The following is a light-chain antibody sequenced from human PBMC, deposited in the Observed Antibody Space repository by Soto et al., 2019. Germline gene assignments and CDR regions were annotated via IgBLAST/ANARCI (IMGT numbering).Light chain of an antibody. Sequence: QSVLTQPPSASGTPGQRVTISCSGSSSNIGSNYVYWYQQLPGTAPKLLIYRNNQRPSGVPDRFSGSKSGTSASLAISGLQSEEEADYYCAAWDDSLSGYVFGTGTKLTVL. J-gene: IGLJ1*01. CDR3: AAWDDSLSGYV. CDR1: SSNIGSNY. CDR2: RNN. V-gene: IGLV1-47*01.